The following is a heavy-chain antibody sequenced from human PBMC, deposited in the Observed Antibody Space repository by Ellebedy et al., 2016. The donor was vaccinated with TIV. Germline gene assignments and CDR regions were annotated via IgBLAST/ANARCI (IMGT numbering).Heavy chain of an antibody. CDR1: GFTFSSYW. CDR3: AKNSVTLEPRGSDY. V-gene: IGHV3-23*01. Sequence: GESLKISCAASGFTFSSYWMSWVRQAPGKGLEWVSVISDSGDKTYYVDSVKGRFSISRDNSKNTLYLQMNSLRAEDTAVYYCAKNSVTLEPRGSDYWGQGILVTVSS. J-gene: IGHJ4*02. CDR2: ISDSGDKT. D-gene: IGHD4/OR15-4a*01.